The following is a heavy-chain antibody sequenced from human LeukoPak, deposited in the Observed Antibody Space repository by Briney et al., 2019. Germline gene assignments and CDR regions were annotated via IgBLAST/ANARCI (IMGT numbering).Heavy chain of an antibody. J-gene: IGHJ4*02. Sequence: GGSLRLSCAASGFTFSSYSMNWVRQAPGKGLEWVSSISSSSSYIYYADSVKGRFTISRDNSKNTLYLQMNSLRAEDTAVYYCAKEAIAVAGSQPFDYWGQGTLVTVSS. CDR3: AKEAIAVAGSQPFDY. V-gene: IGHV3-21*01. CDR1: GFTFSSYS. CDR2: ISSSSSYI. D-gene: IGHD6-19*01.